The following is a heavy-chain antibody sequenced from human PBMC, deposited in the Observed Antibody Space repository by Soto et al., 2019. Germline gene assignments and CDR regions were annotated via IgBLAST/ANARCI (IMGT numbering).Heavy chain of an antibody. CDR2: IYPGDSDT. J-gene: IGHJ4*02. V-gene: IGHV5-51*01. D-gene: IGHD6-19*01. Sequence: PGESLKISCEASGYIFANYWIGWVRQMPGKGLEWMGIIYPGDSDTRYSPSFQGHVTISADKSVNTAYLQWSSLKASDSAMYYCARAHSNGWYQQFDYWGQGTLVTVSS. CDR1: GYIFANYW. CDR3: ARAHSNGWYQQFDY.